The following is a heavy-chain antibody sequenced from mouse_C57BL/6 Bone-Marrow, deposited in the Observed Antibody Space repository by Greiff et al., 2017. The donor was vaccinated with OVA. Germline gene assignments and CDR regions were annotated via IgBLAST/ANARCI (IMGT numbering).Heavy chain of an antibody. J-gene: IGHJ4*01. CDR2: IYPGDGDT. V-gene: IGHV1-82*01. CDR1: GYAFSSSW. Sequence: QVQLQQSGPELVKPGASVKISCKASGYAFSSSWMNWVKQRPGKGLEWIGRIYPGDGDTNYNGKFKGKATLTADKSSSTAYMQLSSLTSEDSAVYFCARERATSYSNYEGAMDYWGQGTSVTVSS. CDR3: ARERATSYSNYEGAMDY. D-gene: IGHD2-5*01.